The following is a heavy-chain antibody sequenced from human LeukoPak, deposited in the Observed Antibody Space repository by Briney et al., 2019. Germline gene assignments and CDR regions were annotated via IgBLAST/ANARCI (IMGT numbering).Heavy chain of an antibody. CDR1: GGTFSSYA. CDR3: ATLGYCSSTSCYTFDY. CDR2: INPSGGST. Sequence: ASVKVSCKASGGTFSSYAISWVRQAPGQGLEWMGIINPSGGSTSYAQKFQGRVTMTRDTSISTAYMELSRLRSDDTAVYYCATLGYCSSTSCYTFDYWGQGTLVTVSS. D-gene: IGHD2-2*02. J-gene: IGHJ4*02. V-gene: IGHV1-46*01.